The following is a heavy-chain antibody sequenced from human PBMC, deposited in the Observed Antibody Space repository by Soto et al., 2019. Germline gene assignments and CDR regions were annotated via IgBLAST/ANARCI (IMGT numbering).Heavy chain of an antibody. Sequence: SVKVSCKASGGTFSSYAISWVRQAPGQGLEWMGGIIPIFGTANYAQKFQGRVTITADKSTSTAYMELSSLRSEDTAVYYCARDQVSGSSSWYGDYYYGMDVWGQGTTVTVSS. J-gene: IGHJ6*02. CDR3: ARDQVSGSSSWYGDYYYGMDV. CDR1: GGTFSSYA. CDR2: IIPIFGTA. D-gene: IGHD6-13*01. V-gene: IGHV1-69*06.